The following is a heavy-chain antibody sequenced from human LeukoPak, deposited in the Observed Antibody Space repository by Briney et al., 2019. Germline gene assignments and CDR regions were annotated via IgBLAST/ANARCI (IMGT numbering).Heavy chain of an antibody. D-gene: IGHD3-16*01. CDR3: ARDRVGGGIGHWFDP. CDR1: GGSVSSGSYY. J-gene: IGHJ5*02. CDR2: IYYSGST. V-gene: IGHV4-61*01. Sequence: SETLSLTCTVSGGSVSSGSYYWSWIRQPPGKGLEWIGYIYYSGSTNYNPSLKSRVTISVDTSRNQFSLKLSSVTAADTAVYYCARDRVGGGIGHWFDPWSQGTLVTVSS.